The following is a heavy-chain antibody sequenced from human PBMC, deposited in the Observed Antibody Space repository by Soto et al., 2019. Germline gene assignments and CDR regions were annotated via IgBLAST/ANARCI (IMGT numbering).Heavy chain of an antibody. D-gene: IGHD3-9*01. Sequence: ASVKVSCKASGYTFATFDINWVRQAAGQGLEWMGWMNPNSGDTGCAQKFQGRVTMTRNTSISTAYMELSSLRSEDTAVYYCARMNYDILTDYSPDWFDPWGQ. CDR2: MNPNSGDT. J-gene: IGHJ5*02. CDR3: ARMNYDILTDYSPDWFDP. CDR1: GYTFATFD. V-gene: IGHV1-8*01.